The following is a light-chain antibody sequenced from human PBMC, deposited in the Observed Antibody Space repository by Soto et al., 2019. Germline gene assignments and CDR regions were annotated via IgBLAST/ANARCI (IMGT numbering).Light chain of an antibody. CDR3: QQRSNCRGVT. J-gene: IGKJ3*01. V-gene: IGKV3-11*02. CDR1: QSVSSN. Sequence: EIVMTQSPPPVSVSLWEKATLSCRASQSVSSNLAWYQQKPGQAPSLLXFDASKRATGGPARCIRSGSGGDVTLTITSLETEDFAVYYCQQRSNCRGVTFGPGTKVDI. CDR2: DAS.